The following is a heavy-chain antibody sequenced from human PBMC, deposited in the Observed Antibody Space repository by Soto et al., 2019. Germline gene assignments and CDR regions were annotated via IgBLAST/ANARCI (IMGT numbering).Heavy chain of an antibody. V-gene: IGHV1-18*01. CDR2: ISAYNGNT. Sequence: QVQLVQSGAEVKKPGASVKVSCKASGYSFTSYGISWVRQAPGQGLEWMGWISAYNGNTNYAQKLQGRVTMTTDTSTSTAYMELRSLRSEDTAVYYCARAVDYYDSSGYYTHEYFQHWGQGTLVTVSS. CDR3: ARAVDYYDSSGYYTHEYFQH. CDR1: GYSFTSYG. D-gene: IGHD3-22*01. J-gene: IGHJ1*01.